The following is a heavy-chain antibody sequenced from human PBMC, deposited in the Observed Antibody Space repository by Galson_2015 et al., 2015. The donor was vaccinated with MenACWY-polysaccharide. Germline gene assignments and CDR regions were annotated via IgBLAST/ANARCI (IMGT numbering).Heavy chain of an antibody. V-gene: IGHV3-30*02. Sequence: LRLSCAGSGFNFGGNGLHWVRQAPGKGLEWVALTRNDERKHYTDAVKGRFTISRDNSKNTLYLQMNSLRPEDTAVYYCARNPSRLDIAAASHWGQGTLVTVSS. D-gene: IGHD6-13*01. J-gene: IGHJ4*02. CDR2: TRNDERK. CDR3: ARNPSRLDIAAASH. CDR1: GFNFGGNG.